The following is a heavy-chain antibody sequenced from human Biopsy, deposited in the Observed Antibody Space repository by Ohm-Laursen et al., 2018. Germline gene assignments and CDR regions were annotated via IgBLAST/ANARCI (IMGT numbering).Heavy chain of an antibody. Sequence: GTLSLTCSVSGDSIATFNYYWGWVRQPPGKGLEWLATIFYSGTTYFSRTLESRLTVSQDTSSNQFSRRLKYVTAADTGVYYCARIYFYGLGSSDYFFDSWGQGTLVTVSS. CDR2: IFYSGTT. CDR1: GDSIATFNYY. J-gene: IGHJ4*02. D-gene: IGHD3-10*01. CDR3: ARIYFYGLGSSDYFFDS. V-gene: IGHV4-39*01.